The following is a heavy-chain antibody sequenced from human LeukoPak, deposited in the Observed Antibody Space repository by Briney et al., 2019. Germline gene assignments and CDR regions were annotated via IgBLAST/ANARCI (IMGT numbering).Heavy chain of an antibody. Sequence: SETLSLTCAVYGGSFSGYYWSWIRQPPGKGLEWIGEINYSGSTNYNPSLKSRVTISVDTSKNQFSLKLSSVTAADTAVYYCARKRGTMIVVAQYIDYWGQGTLVTVSS. CDR2: INYSGST. D-gene: IGHD3-22*01. J-gene: IGHJ4*02. CDR1: GGSFSGYY. CDR3: ARKRGTMIVVAQYIDY. V-gene: IGHV4-34*01.